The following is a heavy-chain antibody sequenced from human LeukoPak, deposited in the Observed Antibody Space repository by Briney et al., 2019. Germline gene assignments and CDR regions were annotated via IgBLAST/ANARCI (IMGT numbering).Heavy chain of an antibody. Sequence: GGTLRLSCAASGFTFSTYEMNWVRQAPGKGLEWVSYISSSGSTIYYANSVKGRFTISRDNANNSLYLQMNSLRAEDTAVYYCARDRSYNSGWLDYWGQGTLVTVSS. CDR3: ARDRSYNSGWLDY. J-gene: IGHJ4*02. CDR2: ISSSGSTI. D-gene: IGHD6-19*01. CDR1: GFTFSTYE. V-gene: IGHV3-48*03.